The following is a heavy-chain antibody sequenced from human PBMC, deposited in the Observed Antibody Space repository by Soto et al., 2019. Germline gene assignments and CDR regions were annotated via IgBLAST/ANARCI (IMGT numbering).Heavy chain of an antibody. CDR1: GYDFTTYG. Sequence: QVHLVQSGAEVKKPGASVKVSCKGSGYDFTTYGITWVRQAPGQGLEWMAWISAHKGNTDYAQKLQGRVTVTRDTSTSTAYMELRSLRSDDTAVYYCARGRDGDYWGQGALVTVSS. CDR2: ISAHKGNT. CDR3: ARGRDGDY. J-gene: IGHJ4*02. V-gene: IGHV1-18*01. D-gene: IGHD6-6*01.